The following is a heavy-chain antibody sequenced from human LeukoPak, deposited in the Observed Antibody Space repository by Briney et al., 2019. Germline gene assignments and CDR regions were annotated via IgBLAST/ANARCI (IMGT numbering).Heavy chain of an antibody. Sequence: GRSLTLSCAASGFTFSNFGMHWVRQAPGKGLEWVARIKTKSDGGTTDYAAPVKGRFTISRDDSKNTVYLQMNGLKTEDTAVYYCVSQYFDFWGQGTLVTVSS. V-gene: IGHV3-15*01. J-gene: IGHJ4*02. CDR2: IKTKSDGGTT. CDR3: VSQYFDF. CDR1: GFTFSNFG.